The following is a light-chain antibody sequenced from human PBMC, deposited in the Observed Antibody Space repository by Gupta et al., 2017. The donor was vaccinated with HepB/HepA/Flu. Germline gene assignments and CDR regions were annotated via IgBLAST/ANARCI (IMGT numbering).Light chain of an antibody. Sequence: IQLTQSPSSLSASVGDRVTITCRASQSIRDYLNWYQQKPGQAPKLLIYSASSVQSGVPSRLSGDGSGTDFTLTISGLLPEDFATYYCQQSYRAPPFTFGPGTKVEIK. CDR1: QSIRDY. CDR2: SAS. V-gene: IGKV1-39*01. J-gene: IGKJ3*01. CDR3: QQSYRAPPFT.